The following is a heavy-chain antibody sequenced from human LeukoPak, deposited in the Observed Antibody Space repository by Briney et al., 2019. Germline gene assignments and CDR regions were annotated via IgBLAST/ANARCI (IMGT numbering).Heavy chain of an antibody. CDR3: ARGIRWLQLSYFDY. CDR2: IYYSGRT. J-gene: IGHJ4*02. CDR1: GGSISSGVYY. D-gene: IGHD5-24*01. Sequence: HPSETLSLTCPVSGGSISSGVYYWSWIRQHPGKGLEWIGYIYYSGRTYYNSSLKSRVTISADTSKNQFSLKLSSVTAADTAVYYCARGIRWLQLSYFDYWGQGTLVTVSS. V-gene: IGHV4-31*03.